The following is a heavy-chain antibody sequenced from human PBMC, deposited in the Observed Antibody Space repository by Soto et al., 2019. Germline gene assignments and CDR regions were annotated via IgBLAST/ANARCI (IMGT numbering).Heavy chain of an antibody. CDR2: IWYDGSKK. D-gene: IGHD3-10*01. CDR1: GVTCSSYG. J-gene: IGHJ6*02. V-gene: IGHV3-33*01. CDR3: ASSMVREVIDSYYGMDV. Sequence: QVQLVESGGGVVQPGRSLRLSCAASGVTCSSYGMHWVRQAPGKGLEWVAVIWYDGSKKYYADSVKGRFTISRDNSKNTLYRQMNVLRSEDTAVSYCASSMVREVIDSYYGMDVWGQGTTVTVSS.